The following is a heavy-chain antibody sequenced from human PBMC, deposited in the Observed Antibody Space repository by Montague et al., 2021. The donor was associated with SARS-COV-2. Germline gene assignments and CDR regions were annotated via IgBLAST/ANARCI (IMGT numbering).Heavy chain of an antibody. D-gene: IGHD4-17*01. J-gene: IGHJ4*02. Sequence: CAISGDSDCVKAARCNWDKHTPSLQLGQQLGTHYRPKKTSDYATSVEGRISIDPDTSKNQFFLHLRSETPEDTGVYYCVRGTGSAQAGFDAWGQGTLVTVSS. CDR3: VRGTGSAQAGFDA. V-gene: IGHV6-1*01. CDR1: GDSDCVKAAR. CDR2: THYRPKKTS.